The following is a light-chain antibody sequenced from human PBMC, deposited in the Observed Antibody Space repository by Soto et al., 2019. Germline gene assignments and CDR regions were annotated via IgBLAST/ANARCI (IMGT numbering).Light chain of an antibody. J-gene: IGKJ2*01. CDR2: GAS. CDR3: QQYGSSPPFT. CDR1: QSVSSNY. V-gene: IGKV3-20*01. Sequence: EIVLTQSPGTLSLSPGERATLSCRASQSVSSNYLAWYQQKPGQAPRLLIYGASNMATGIPERFSGSGSGTGFTLTISRLEPEDFAVYFCQQYGSSPPFTFGQGTKVEIK.